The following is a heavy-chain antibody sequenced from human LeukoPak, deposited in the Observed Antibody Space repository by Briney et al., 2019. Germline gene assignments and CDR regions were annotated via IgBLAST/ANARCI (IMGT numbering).Heavy chain of an antibody. Sequence: ASVKVSCKASGYTFTSYGISWVRQALGQGLEWMGWISAYNGNTNYAQKLQGRVTMTTDTSTSTAYMELRSLRSDDTAVYYCAREGPFRDGYNKYYFDYWGQGTLVTVSS. D-gene: IGHD5-24*01. J-gene: IGHJ4*02. CDR1: GYTFTSYG. V-gene: IGHV1-18*01. CDR2: ISAYNGNT. CDR3: AREGPFRDGYNKYYFDY.